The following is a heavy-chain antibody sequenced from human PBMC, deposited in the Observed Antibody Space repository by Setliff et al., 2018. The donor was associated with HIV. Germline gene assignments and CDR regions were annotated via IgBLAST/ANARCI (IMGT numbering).Heavy chain of an antibody. J-gene: IGHJ4*02. Sequence: SETLSLTCTVSGGPISSGTYFWSWIRQPAGKGREWIGHIHTSGNANYNPSLNSRVTISVDTSKNHFSLKLSSVTAADTAVYYCARSLLPSITVAGTIGYWGQGSLVTVSS. CDR3: ARSLLPSITVAGTIGY. V-gene: IGHV4-61*09. D-gene: IGHD6-19*01. CDR1: GGPISSGTYF. CDR2: IHTSGNA.